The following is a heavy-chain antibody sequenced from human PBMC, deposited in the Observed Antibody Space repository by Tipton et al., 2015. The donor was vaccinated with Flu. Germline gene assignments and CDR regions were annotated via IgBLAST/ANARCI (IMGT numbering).Heavy chain of an antibody. V-gene: IGHV4-39*07. CDR1: GGSIGSSTYY. D-gene: IGHD3-16*01. Sequence: TLSLTCTVFGGSIGSSTYYWGWIRQPPGKGLEWIGSLYDSGITYYNPSLKSRVIISLDTSKNQFSLKLISVTAADTAVYYCARSSSAYDYVWGGSYYFDFWGQGTLVTVSS. J-gene: IGHJ4*02. CDR3: ARSSSAYDYVWGGSYYFDF. CDR2: LYDSGIT.